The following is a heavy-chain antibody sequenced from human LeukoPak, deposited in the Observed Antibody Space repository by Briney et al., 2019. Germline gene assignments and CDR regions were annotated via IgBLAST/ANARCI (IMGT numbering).Heavy chain of an antibody. Sequence: GGSLRLSCAASGFTFDDYAMHWVRQAPGKGLEWVSGISWNSGSIGYADPVKGRFTISRDNAKNSLYLQMNSLRAEDTALYYCAKSSSGFFGYYFDYWGQGTLVTVSS. J-gene: IGHJ4*02. V-gene: IGHV3-9*01. CDR3: AKSSSGFFGYYFDY. CDR1: GFTFDDYA. D-gene: IGHD6-19*01. CDR2: ISWNSGSI.